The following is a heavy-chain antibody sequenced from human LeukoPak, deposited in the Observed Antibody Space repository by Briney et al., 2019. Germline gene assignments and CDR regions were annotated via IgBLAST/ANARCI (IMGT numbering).Heavy chain of an antibody. V-gene: IGHV4-38-2*02. CDR2: IYHSGST. CDR1: GYSISSGYY. J-gene: IGHJ5*02. Sequence: SETLSLTCTVSGYSISSGYYWGWIRQPPGKGLEWIGSIYHSGSTYYNPSLKSRVTISVDTSKNQFSLKLSSVTAADTAVYYCARGSLALDPWGQGTLVTVSS. D-gene: IGHD3-3*01. CDR3: ARGSLALDP.